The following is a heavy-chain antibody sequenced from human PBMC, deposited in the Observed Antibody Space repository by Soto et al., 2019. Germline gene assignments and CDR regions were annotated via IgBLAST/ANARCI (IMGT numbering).Heavy chain of an antibody. CDR1: GFTFSSYA. V-gene: IGHV3-30-3*01. CDR3: ARGDMCETGYYYGMDV. Sequence: QVQLVESGGGVVQPGRSLRLSCAASGFTFSSYAMHWVRQAPGKGLEWVAVISYDGSNKYYADSVKGRFTISRDNSKNTLYLQMNSLRAEDTAVYYCARGDMCETGYYYGMDVWGQGTTVTVSS. D-gene: IGHD2-15*01. J-gene: IGHJ6*02. CDR2: ISYDGSNK.